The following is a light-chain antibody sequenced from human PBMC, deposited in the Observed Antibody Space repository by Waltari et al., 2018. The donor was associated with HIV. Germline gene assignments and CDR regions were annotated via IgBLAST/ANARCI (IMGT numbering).Light chain of an antibody. V-gene: IGLV2-23*02. CDR1: RSTVWGDYL. J-gene: IGLJ1*01. Sequence: QSSPPPPCPGFGSPGHSGHIPRNGTRSTVWGDYLFSSYQQHPGEAPKLIIYEVTKRPSGVSNRFSCSKSGNTASLTISGLQAEDEADYYCCSCPRSGIRYVFGTGTKVTVL. CDR3: CSCPRSGIRYV. CDR2: EVT.